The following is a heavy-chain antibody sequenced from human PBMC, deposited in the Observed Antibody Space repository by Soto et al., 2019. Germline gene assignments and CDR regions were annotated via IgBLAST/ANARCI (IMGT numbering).Heavy chain of an antibody. Sequence: SETLSLTCTVSGGSVSSGSYYWSWIRQPPGKGLEWIGYIYYSGSTNYNPSLKSRVTISVDTSKNQFSLKLSSVTAADTAVYYCARDVSVGYSYGYFDYWGQGTLVTVSS. J-gene: IGHJ4*02. D-gene: IGHD5-18*01. CDR1: GGSVSSGSYY. CDR2: IYYSGST. V-gene: IGHV4-61*01. CDR3: ARDVSVGYSYGYFDY.